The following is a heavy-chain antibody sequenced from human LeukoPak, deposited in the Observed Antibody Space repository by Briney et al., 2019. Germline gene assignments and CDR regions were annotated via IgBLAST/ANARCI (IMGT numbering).Heavy chain of an antibody. CDR3: ARGHSPEVRAMAPLYYSSMDV. CDR1: GGSISSDTNY. Sequence: PSETLSLTCTVSGGSISSDTNYWGWIRQPPGKGLEWIGSIHYSGTPYYNPSLKSRITISVDTSKNQFSLKLNSVTAADTAVYYCARGHSPEVRAMAPLYYSSMDVWGKGTTVTVSS. CDR2: IHYSGTP. V-gene: IGHV4-39*07. J-gene: IGHJ6*03. D-gene: IGHD5-18*01.